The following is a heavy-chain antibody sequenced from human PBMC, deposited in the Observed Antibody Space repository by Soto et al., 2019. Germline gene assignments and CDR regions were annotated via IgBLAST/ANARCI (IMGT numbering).Heavy chain of an antibody. Sequence: PGGSLRLSCAASGFTFSSYAMSWVRQAPWKGLEWVSAISGSGGSTYYADSVKGRFTISRDNSKNTLYLQMNSLRAEDTAVYYCAKDPMVRGVIIYAFDIWGQGTMVTVSS. D-gene: IGHD3-10*01. CDR2: ISGSGGST. V-gene: IGHV3-23*01. J-gene: IGHJ3*02. CDR3: AKDPMVRGVIIYAFDI. CDR1: GFTFSSYA.